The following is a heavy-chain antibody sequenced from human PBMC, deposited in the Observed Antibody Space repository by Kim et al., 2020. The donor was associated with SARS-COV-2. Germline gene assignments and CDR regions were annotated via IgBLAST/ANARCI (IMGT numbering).Heavy chain of an antibody. CDR1: GYTFTSYG. CDR3: AEYSSSSDAFDI. Sequence: ASVKVSCKASGYTFTSYGISWVRQAPGQGLEWLGWISAYNGNINYAQKLQGRVTMTTDTSTSTAYMELMSLRSDDTAVYYCAEYSSSSDAFDIWGQGTMVTVSS. V-gene: IGHV1-18*04. D-gene: IGHD6-6*01. J-gene: IGHJ3*02. CDR2: ISAYNGNI.